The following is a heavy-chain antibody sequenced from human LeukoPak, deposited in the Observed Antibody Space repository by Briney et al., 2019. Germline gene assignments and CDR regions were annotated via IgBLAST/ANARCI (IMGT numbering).Heavy chain of an antibody. J-gene: IGHJ5*02. CDR2: IDPSDSYT. D-gene: IGHD1-26*01. V-gene: IGHV5-10-1*01. CDR1: GYSFTSYW. Sequence: GESLRISCKGSGYSFTSYWISWVRQMPGKGLEWMGGIDPSDSYTNYSPSFQGHVTISADKSISTAYLQWSSLKASDTAMYYCARAQSGSYDVDWFDPWGQGTLVTVSS. CDR3: ARAQSGSYDVDWFDP.